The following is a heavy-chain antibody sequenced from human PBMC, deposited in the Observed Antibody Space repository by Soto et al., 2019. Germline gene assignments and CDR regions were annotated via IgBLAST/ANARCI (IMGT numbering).Heavy chain of an antibody. D-gene: IGHD2-2*01. CDR3: ASSYCSSTSCYSYYYYGMDV. Sequence: GASVKVSCKASVYTFTSYAMHWVRQAPGQRLEWMGWINAGNGNTKYSQKFQGRVTITRDTSASTAYMELSSLRSEDTAVYYCASSYCSSTSCYSYYYYGMDVWGQGTTVTVSS. CDR2: INAGNGNT. V-gene: IGHV1-3*01. CDR1: VYTFTSYA. J-gene: IGHJ6*02.